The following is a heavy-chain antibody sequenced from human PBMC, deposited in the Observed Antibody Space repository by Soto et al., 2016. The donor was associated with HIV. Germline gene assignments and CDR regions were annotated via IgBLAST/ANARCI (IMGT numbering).Heavy chain of an antibody. CDR2: IYPTGSA. CDR1: NASITSYY. D-gene: IGHD3-3*01. CDR3: AGGNYDSWTALPGDDAFDI. V-gene: IGHV4-4*07. J-gene: IGHJ3*02. Sequence: VQLQESGPGLVKPSETLSLTCSVSNASITSYYWSWIRQPTGKGLEWIGRIYPTGSANYDPSLKSRVTISIDKSKNQFSLKLTSVTAADTAVYYCAGGNYDSWTALPGDDAFDIWGQGTVVTVSS.